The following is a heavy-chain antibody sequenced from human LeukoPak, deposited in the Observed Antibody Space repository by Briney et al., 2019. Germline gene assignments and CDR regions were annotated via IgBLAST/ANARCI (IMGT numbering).Heavy chain of an antibody. V-gene: IGHV3-21*06. D-gene: IGHD3-10*01. Sequence: GGSLRLSCAGSGFTFSDYSMNWVRQTPGKRLEWVSSINNSSSYIYYADSVKGRFTISRDSAKNSLYLQMNSLRVEDTAVYYCTIPRSGRDYWGQGTLVTVSS. CDR1: GFTFSDYS. CDR3: TIPRSGRDY. J-gene: IGHJ4*02. CDR2: INNSSSYI.